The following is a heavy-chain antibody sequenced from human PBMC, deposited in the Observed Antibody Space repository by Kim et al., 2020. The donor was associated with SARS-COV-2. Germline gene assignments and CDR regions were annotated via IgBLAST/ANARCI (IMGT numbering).Heavy chain of an antibody. V-gene: IGHV3-21*01. Sequence: DSMKRRFTISRDNTKKSLYPQMNSLRVEDTAVYYCARGDSSGILYYYGLDVWGRGTTVTVSS. CDR3: ARGDSSGILYYYGLDV. D-gene: IGHD3-22*01. J-gene: IGHJ6*02.